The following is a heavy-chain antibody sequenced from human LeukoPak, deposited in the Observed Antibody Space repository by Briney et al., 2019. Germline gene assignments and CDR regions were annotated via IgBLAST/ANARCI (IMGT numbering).Heavy chain of an antibody. CDR3: ARDPAGAFDI. Sequence: GGSLRLSCAASGFSFSTFAMNWVRQAPGKGLVWVSRINTDGSSTSYADSVKGRFTIPRDNAKNTLYLQMNSLRAEDTAVYYCARDPAGAFDIWGQGTMVTVSS. J-gene: IGHJ3*02. CDR2: INTDGSST. V-gene: IGHV3-74*01. CDR1: GFSFSTFA.